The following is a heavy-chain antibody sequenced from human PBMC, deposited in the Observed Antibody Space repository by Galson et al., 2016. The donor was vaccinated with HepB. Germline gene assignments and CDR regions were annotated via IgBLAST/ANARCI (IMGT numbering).Heavy chain of an antibody. Sequence: QSGAEVTKPGESLKISCEGSGSTFGDYWIAWVRQVPGKGLEWVGIIYPGDSETYPGDAETKYSPSFQGRVTLSADKSVSTAYLQWNSLTASDTAMYYCARRIAGRMGCTTTTCFLDSWGQGTQVTGSS. V-gene: IGHV5-51*01. D-gene: IGHD1-26*01. J-gene: IGHJ4*02. CDR1: GSTFGDYW. CDR3: ARRIAGRMGCTTTTCFLDS. CDR2: IYPGDSETYPGDAET.